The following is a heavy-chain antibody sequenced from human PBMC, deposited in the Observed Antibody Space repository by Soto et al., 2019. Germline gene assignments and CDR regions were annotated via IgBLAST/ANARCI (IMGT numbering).Heavy chain of an antibody. CDR1: GFPFSSYA. J-gene: IGHJ4*02. V-gene: IGHV3-23*01. CDR2: ISGSGSST. CDR3: AKDRYCSSTSCYAGFDY. Sequence: GGSLRLSCASSGFPFSSYAMTWVRQAPGKGLEWVSAISGSGSSTYYADSVKGRFTISRDSSKHTLYLQMNSLRAEDTAVYYYAKDRYCSSTSCYAGFDYWGQGTLVTVSS. D-gene: IGHD2-2*01.